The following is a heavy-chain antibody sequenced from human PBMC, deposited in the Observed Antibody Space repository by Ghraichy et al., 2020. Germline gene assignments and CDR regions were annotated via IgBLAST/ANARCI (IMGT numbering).Heavy chain of an antibody. D-gene: IGHD4-17*01. Sequence: LSLTCTVSGGSITDYHWTWIRQPPGKGLEWLGYIYYSGNTKYHPSLKSRITISGDTTNNQFSLKLISVTAADTAVYYCARQNYGDFGWGGDYFYGMDVWGQGTTVTVSS. CDR1: GGSITDYH. J-gene: IGHJ6*02. CDR3: ARQNYGDFGWGGDYFYGMDV. V-gene: IGHV4-59*08. CDR2: IYYSGNT.